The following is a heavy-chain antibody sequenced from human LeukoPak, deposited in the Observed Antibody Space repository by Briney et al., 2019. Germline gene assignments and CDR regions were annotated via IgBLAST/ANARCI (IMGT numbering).Heavy chain of an antibody. CDR2: ISSSSSTI. D-gene: IGHD3-22*01. Sequence: PGGSLRLSCAASGFTFSIYSMNWARQAPGKGLEWVSYISSSSSTIYYADSVKGRFTISRDNAKNSLYLQMNSLRDEDTAVYFCARDSSGPLGYWGQGTPVTVSS. CDR1: GFTFSIYS. J-gene: IGHJ4*02. CDR3: ARDSSGPLGY. V-gene: IGHV3-48*02.